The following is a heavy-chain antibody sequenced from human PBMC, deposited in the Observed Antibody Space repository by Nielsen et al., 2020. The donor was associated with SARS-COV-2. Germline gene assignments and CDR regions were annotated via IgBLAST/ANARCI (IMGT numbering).Heavy chain of an antibody. CDR3: ARDGRGYNYGYYYYYMDV. CDR1: GYTFTIHG. J-gene: IGHJ6*03. V-gene: IGHV1-18*04. D-gene: IGHD5-18*01. Sequence: ASVKVSCKVSGYTFTIHGISWVRQAPGQGLEWVGWINPYNGNTNYAQKLQGRVTMTTDTPTNTAYMELTSLRSDDTAVYYCARDGRGYNYGYYYYYMDVWGKGTTVTVSS. CDR2: INPYNGNT.